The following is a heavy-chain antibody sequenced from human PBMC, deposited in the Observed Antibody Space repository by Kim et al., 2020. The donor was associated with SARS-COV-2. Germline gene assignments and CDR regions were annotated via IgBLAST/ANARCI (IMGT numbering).Heavy chain of an antibody. CDR3: ARDLLLWYDQSKYRNQFYFDH. J-gene: IGHJ4*02. Sequence: GGSLRLSCAASGFTFSSYAMHWVRQAPGKGLEWVAVISYDGSNKYYADSVKGRFTISRDNSKNTLYLQMNSLRAEDTAVYYCARDLLLWYDQSKYRNQFYFDHCGQGTLVTVSS. V-gene: IGHV3-30*04. CDR1: GFTFSSYA. CDR2: ISYDGSNK. D-gene: IGHD2-21*01.